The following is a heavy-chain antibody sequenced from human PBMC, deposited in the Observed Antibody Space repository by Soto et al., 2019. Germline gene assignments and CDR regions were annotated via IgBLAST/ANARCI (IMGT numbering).Heavy chain of an antibody. Sequence: PSGTVSLTSSVSGGCIGNDDKYWCWIRQATGKGLEWIGSVYSVGSPFYNPSLNSRVTMSIDTTKNQFSLNLTSVTATDTAVYYCATIIIAVTSHTACCPGGQG. CDR2: VYSVGSP. D-gene: IGHD2-15*01. CDR3: ATIIIAVTSHTACCP. J-gene: IGHJ5*02. V-gene: IGHV4-39*01. CDR1: GGCIGNDDKY.